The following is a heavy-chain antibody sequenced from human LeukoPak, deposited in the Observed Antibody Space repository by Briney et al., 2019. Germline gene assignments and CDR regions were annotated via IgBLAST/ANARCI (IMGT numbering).Heavy chain of an antibody. D-gene: IGHD6-19*01. Sequence: GGSLSLSCAASGFTFSSFWMPWIRQVPGKGLVWVSHINSDGSSKSSASSVKRRFTSSRDNAKNSLYLKMNSLRAEDTAVYYSAREIAVAGTDYWGQGTLVTVSS. V-gene: IGHV3-74*01. CDR3: AREIAVAGTDY. CDR1: GFTFSSFW. J-gene: IGHJ4*02. CDR2: INSDGSSK.